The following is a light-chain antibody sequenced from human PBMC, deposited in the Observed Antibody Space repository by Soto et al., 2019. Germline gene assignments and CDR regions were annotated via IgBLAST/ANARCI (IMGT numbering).Light chain of an antibody. V-gene: IGLV1-44*01. CDR1: SSNIGSNT. J-gene: IGLJ2*01. Sequence: QSVLTQPPSASGTPGQRVTIPCSGSSSNIGSNTVNWYQQLPGTAPKLLIYSNNQRPSGVPDRFSGSKSGTSASLAISGLQSEDEADYYCAAWDDSLNGPHVVFGGGTKVTVL. CDR3: AAWDDSLNGPHVV. CDR2: SNN.